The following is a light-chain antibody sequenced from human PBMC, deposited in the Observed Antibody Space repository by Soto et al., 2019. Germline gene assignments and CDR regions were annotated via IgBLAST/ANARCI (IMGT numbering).Light chain of an antibody. J-gene: IGKJ4*01. CDR3: QQHGTSIT. Sequence: VVMTQSPRTLSLSPGERATLSCRASQNIKNNYVGWYQQKPGQAPTLLIYGASARATVVPDRFSGSGSGTDFTLIINRLEPEDFAVYYCQQHGTSITFGGGTKLESK. CDR2: GAS. V-gene: IGKV3-20*01. CDR1: QNIKNNY.